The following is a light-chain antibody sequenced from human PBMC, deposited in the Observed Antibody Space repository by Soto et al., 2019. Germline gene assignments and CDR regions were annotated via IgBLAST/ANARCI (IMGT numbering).Light chain of an antibody. Sequence: EIVLTQSPGTLSLSPGERATLSCRASQSVSSSYIAWYQQKPGQAPRLLIHGASSRATGIPDRFSGSGSGTDFTLSISRLEPEDFAVYFCQQYGSSPALTFGGGTKVDIK. V-gene: IGKV3-20*01. CDR1: QSVSSSY. CDR2: GAS. CDR3: QQYGSSPALT. J-gene: IGKJ4*01.